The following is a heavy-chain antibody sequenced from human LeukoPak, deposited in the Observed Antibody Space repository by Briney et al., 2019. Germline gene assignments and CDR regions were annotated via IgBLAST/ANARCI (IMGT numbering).Heavy chain of an antibody. CDR2: ISYDGNHI. V-gene: IGHV3-30*04. D-gene: IGHD2-21*02. Sequence: GRPLRLSCAASGFTFSSYAMHWVRQAPGKGLEWVAVISYDGNHIFYADSVKGRFTISRDNSKNTLYLQMNSLTTEDTAVYYCARCGGDCYTSTQGFDYWGQGTLVTLSS. CDR1: GFTFSSYA. CDR3: ARCGGDCYTSTQGFDY. J-gene: IGHJ4*02.